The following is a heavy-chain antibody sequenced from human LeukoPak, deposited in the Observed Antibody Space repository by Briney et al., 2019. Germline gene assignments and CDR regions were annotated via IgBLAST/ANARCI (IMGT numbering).Heavy chain of an antibody. CDR2: IYPDDSDT. CDR1: GYSFSKYW. J-gene: IGHJ3*02. V-gene: IGHV5-51*01. CDR3: ARLRPAPHGADAFDI. Sequence: GESLKIPCKGDGYSFSKYWIGWVRQMPGKGLECMGIIYPDDSDTRYSPSFQGQVSISAYTSINNAYLQLSSLKASDTAMYYCARLRPAPHGADAFDIWGQGTMVTVSS.